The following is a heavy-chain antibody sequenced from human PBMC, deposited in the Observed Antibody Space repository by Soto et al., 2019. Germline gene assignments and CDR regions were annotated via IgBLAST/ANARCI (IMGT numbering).Heavy chain of an antibody. D-gene: IGHD4-17*01. J-gene: IGHJ5*02. CDR2: ISFDGDNE. V-gene: IGHV3-30*18. Sequence: QVQLVESGGGVVQTGRSLRLSCAASGFTFSNYGMHWVRQAPGKGLEWVAAISFDGDNEYYADSVKGRLTISRDNSKNMLYLQLNSLRDEDTAVYYCAKSPWATTIVPCHPWGQGTLVSVSS. CDR1: GFTFSNYG. CDR3: AKSPWATTIVPCHP.